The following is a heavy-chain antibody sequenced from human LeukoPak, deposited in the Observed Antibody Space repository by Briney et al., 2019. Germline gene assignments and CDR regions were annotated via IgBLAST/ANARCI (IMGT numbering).Heavy chain of an antibody. CDR3: ARSIVATNDY. J-gene: IGHJ4*02. V-gene: IGHV3-20*01. CDR2: INWNGGST. Sequence: PGGSLRLSCAASGFTFDDYGMSWVRQAPGKGLEWVSGINWNGGSTGYADSVKARFTISRDNAKNSLYLQMNSLRAEDTALYHCARSIVATNDYWGQGTLVTVSS. D-gene: IGHD5-12*01. CDR1: GFTFDDYG.